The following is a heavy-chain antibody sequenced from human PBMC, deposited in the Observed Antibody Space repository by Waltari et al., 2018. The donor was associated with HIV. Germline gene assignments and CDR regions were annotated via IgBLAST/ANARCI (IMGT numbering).Heavy chain of an antibody. Sequence: QVHLVQSGAEMQKPGASVKFSCKASGSTFLRYGISWVRQAPGHGLEWMGWISTYNANTNYAQSLQGRVTMTTDTSTTTAYMELRSLTSDDTAVYYCARDGLRYSGTFYSDYWGQGTLVTVSS. J-gene: IGHJ4*02. CDR1: GSTFLRYG. CDR2: ISTYNANT. D-gene: IGHD1-26*01. CDR3: ARDGLRYSGTFYSDY. V-gene: IGHV1-18*01.